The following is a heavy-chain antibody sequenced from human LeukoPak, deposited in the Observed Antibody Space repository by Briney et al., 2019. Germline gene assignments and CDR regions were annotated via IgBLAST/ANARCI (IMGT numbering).Heavy chain of an antibody. Sequence: GGSLRLSCAASGFTFSCYWMHWVRQAPGKGLVWVSRIKSDGSSTSYADSVKGRFTISRDNAKNTLYLQMNSLRAEDTAVYYCAKDLYQMLAFDYWGQGTLVTVSS. CDR1: GFTFSCYW. J-gene: IGHJ4*02. CDR2: IKSDGSST. D-gene: IGHD2-2*01. V-gene: IGHV3-74*01. CDR3: AKDLYQMLAFDY.